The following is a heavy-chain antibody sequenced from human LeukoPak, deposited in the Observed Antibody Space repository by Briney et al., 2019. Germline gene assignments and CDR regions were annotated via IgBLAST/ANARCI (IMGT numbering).Heavy chain of an antibody. V-gene: IGHV3-21*01. J-gene: IGHJ4*02. CDR3: ARADYTYYYDSSGPNSFDY. Sequence: GGSLRLSCAASGSTFSSYSMNWVRQAPGKGLEWVSSISSSSSYIYYADSVKGRFTISRDNAKNSLYLQMNSLRAEDTAVYYCARADYTYYYDSSGPNSFDYWGQGTLVTVSS. CDR1: GSTFSSYS. D-gene: IGHD3-22*01. CDR2: ISSSSSYI.